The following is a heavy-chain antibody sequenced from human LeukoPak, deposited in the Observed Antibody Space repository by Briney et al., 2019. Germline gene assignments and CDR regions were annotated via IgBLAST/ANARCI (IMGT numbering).Heavy chain of an antibody. CDR3: SLVDYGDY. CDR2: INADNGNT. Sequence: ASVTVSCTASGYTFTSYAVHWVRQAPGQRLEWMGWINADNGNTKYLQKFQGRVTFTRDTSASTAYMELSSLRSEDTAVYYCSLVDYGDYWGQGTLVTVSS. J-gene: IGHJ4*02. D-gene: IGHD2-15*01. CDR1: GYTFTSYA. V-gene: IGHV1-3*01.